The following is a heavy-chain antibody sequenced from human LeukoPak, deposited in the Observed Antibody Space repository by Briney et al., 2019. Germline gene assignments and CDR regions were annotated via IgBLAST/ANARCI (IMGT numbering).Heavy chain of an antibody. V-gene: IGHV4-4*07. CDR1: GGSISSYY. D-gene: IGHD1-26*01. CDR2: IYTSGST. Sequence: SETLSLTCTVSGGSISSYYWSWIRQPAGKGLEWIGRIYTSGSTNYNPSLKSRVTISVDTSKNQFSLKLSSVTAADTAVYYCAREEYSGSYFDYWGQGTLVTVSS. J-gene: IGHJ4*02. CDR3: AREEYSGSYFDY.